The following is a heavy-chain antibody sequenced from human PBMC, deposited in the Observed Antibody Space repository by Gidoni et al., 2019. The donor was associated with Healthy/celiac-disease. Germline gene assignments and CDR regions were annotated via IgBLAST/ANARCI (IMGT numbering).Heavy chain of an antibody. J-gene: IGHJ4*02. Sequence: QVQLVESGGGVVQPGRSLRLSCAASGVTFSSYAMHWVRQAPGKGVEWVAVISYDGSNKYYADSVKGRFTISRDNSKNTLYLQMTSLRAEDTAVYYCARTRDGYNFYFDNWGQGTLVTVSS. CDR1: GVTFSSYA. D-gene: IGHD5-12*01. CDR2: ISYDGSNK. CDR3: ARTRDGYNFYFDN. V-gene: IGHV3-30*04.